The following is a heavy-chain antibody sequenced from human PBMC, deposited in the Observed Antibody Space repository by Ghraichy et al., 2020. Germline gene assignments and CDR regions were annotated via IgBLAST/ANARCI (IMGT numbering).Heavy chain of an antibody. Sequence: SETLSLTCTVSGGPISSSGYNWGWIRQPPGKGLEWIGIIYYTGITYYNSSLKSRVTISADTSKNQFSLKLTSVTAADTAVYYCARHYHQQLSYYYGLDVWGQGTTVAVSS. CDR2: IYYTGIT. CDR1: GGPISSSGYN. V-gene: IGHV4-39*01. D-gene: IGHD6-13*01. J-gene: IGHJ6*02. CDR3: ARHYHQQLSYYYGLDV.